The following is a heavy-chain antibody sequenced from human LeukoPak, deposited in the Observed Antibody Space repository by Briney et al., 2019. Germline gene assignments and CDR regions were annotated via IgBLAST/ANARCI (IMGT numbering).Heavy chain of an antibody. V-gene: IGHV4-34*01. CDR3: ARGRTYYYDSSGYFFY. Sequence: SETLSLTCAVYGASFSGYYWSWIRQPPGKGLEWIGEINHSGSTNYNPSLKSRVTIPVDKSKNKFSLKLSSVTAADTAVYYCARGRTYYYDSSGYFFYWGQGTLVTDSP. J-gene: IGHJ4*02. CDR2: INHSGST. D-gene: IGHD3-22*01. CDR1: GASFSGYY.